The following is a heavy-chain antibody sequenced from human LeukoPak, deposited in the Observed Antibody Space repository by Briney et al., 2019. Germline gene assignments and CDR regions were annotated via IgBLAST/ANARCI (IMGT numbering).Heavy chain of an antibody. V-gene: IGHV3-23*01. Sequence: GGSLRLSSAASGFTFSSYAMSWIRQAPGKGLEWVSAISGSGGSTYYADSVKGRFTISRDNSKNTLYLQMKSLRAEDTAVYYCTKEPLYCGGACYGPFDYWGQGTLVTVSS. CDR1: GFTFSSYA. J-gene: IGHJ4*02. CDR2: ISGSGGST. D-gene: IGHD2-21*02. CDR3: TKEPLYCGGACYGPFDY.